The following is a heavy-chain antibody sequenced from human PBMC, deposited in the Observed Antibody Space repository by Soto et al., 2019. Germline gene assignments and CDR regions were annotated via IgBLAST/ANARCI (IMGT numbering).Heavy chain of an antibody. CDR1: GGSISSGDYY. CDR2: IHYSGST. Sequence: QVQLQESGPGLVKPSQTLSLTCTVSGGSISSGDYYGSWIRQPPGKGLEWNGYIHYSGSTFYNPSLKTRVTMSLDTSKIQVSLKLSSVAAGDTAVYYCVREGGENWFDPWGQGTLVTVSS. V-gene: IGHV4-30-4*01. CDR3: VREGGENWFDP. J-gene: IGHJ5*02. D-gene: IGHD3-16*01.